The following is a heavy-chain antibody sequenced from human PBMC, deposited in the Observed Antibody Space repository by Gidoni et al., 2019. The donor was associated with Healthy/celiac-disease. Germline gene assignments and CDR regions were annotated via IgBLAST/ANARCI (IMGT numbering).Heavy chain of an antibody. D-gene: IGHD1-1*01. CDR3: ARDGEWSNTTNYYDALDI. V-gene: IGHV3-7*01. Sequence: EVQLVESGGGLVQPEGSLVLSCSASGFTFSSYWMVWVRQAPGKGLEWVANINQDGNVKNHMDSVKGRFTISRDNARNLLYLQMNSLTPVDTAMYYCARDGEWSNTTNYYDALDIWGQGTMVTVSS. CDR1: GFTFSSYW. CDR2: INQDGNVK. J-gene: IGHJ3*02.